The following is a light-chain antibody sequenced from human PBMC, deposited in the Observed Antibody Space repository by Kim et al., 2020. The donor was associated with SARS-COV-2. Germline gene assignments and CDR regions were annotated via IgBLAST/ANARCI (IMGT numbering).Light chain of an antibody. V-gene: IGLV3-1*01. J-gene: IGLJ1*01. CDR2: QDT. CDR1: KLGDKY. CDR3: QAWDSSTGV. Sequence: SVSPGQTASITCSGDKLGDKYACWYQQKPGQSPVLVIYQDTKRPSGIPERFSGSNSGNTATLTISGTQAMDEADYYCQAWDSSTGVFGTGTKVTVL.